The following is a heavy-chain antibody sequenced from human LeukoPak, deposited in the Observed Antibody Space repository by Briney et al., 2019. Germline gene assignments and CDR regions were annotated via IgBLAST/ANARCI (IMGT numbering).Heavy chain of an antibody. J-gene: IGHJ4*02. CDR3: ARETEMANLDY. D-gene: IGHD5-24*01. V-gene: IGHV3-7*04. Sequence: GSLRLSCTASGFTFSSYWMNWVRQAPGKGLEWVANIKQDGSEKYYVASVKGRFTISRDNAKKSLYLQMNSLRAEDTAVYYCARETEMANLDYWGQGTLVTVSS. CDR2: IKQDGSEK. CDR1: GFTFSSYW.